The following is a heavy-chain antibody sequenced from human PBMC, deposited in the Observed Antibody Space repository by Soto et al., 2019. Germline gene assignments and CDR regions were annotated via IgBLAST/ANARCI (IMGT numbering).Heavy chain of an antibody. V-gene: IGHV3-23*01. D-gene: IGHD2-2*02. CDR1: GFTFSSYV. Sequence: GSLRLSCAASGFTFSSYVMSWVRQAPGMGLEWVSGISASGGSTSHADSVKGRFTISRDNSKNTLYLQMNSLRAEDTALYYCAKVDKLGYCSTTSCYNFDYWGQGTLVTVSS. CDR3: AKVDKLGYCSTTSCYNFDY. J-gene: IGHJ4*02. CDR2: ISASGGST.